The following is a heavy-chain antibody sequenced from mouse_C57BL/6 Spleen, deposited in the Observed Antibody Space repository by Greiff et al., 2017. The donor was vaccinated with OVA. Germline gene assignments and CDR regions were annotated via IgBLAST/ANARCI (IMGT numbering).Heavy chain of an antibody. CDR2: ISYDGTN. CDR3: ARVGYSYYLRYVDV. CDR1: GYSITSDYY. J-gene: IGHJ1*03. V-gene: IGHV3-6*01. D-gene: IGHD2-12*01. Sequence: ESGPGLVKPSHSLSLSCSVTGYSITSDYYWNWNRQFPRNNLDWMGYISYDGTNNYNPYLKNPTPITRDTSKNQFFLKLKSVTTEDTATDYCARVGYSYYLRYVDVWGTGATVTVSS.